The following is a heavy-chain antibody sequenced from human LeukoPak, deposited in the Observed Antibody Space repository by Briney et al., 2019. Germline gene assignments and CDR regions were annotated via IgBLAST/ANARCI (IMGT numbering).Heavy chain of an antibody. Sequence: ASVKVSCKASGYTFTNYGITWVRQAPGQGLEWMGWISAYNGNTTYAQKLQGRVTMTTDKSTSTAYMELRSLRSDDTAVYYCARARIVGATTADFDIWGQGTMVTVSS. CDR3: ARARIVGATTADFDI. CDR1: GYTFTNYG. CDR2: ISAYNGNT. V-gene: IGHV1-18*01. D-gene: IGHD1-26*01. J-gene: IGHJ3*02.